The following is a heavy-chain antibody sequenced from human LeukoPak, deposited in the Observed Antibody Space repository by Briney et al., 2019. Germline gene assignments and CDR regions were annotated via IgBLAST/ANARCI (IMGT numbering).Heavy chain of an antibody. CDR1: GFTFSSYA. V-gene: IGHV3-30-3*01. D-gene: IGHD2-2*01. J-gene: IGHJ4*02. CDR2: ISYDGSNK. Sequence: PGGSLRLSCAASGFTFSSYAMSWVRQAPGKGLEWVAVISYDGSNKYYADSVKGRFTISRDNSKNTLYLQMNSLRAEDTAVYYCAREHEGCSSTSCPDFDYWGQGTLVTVSS. CDR3: AREHEGCSSTSCPDFDY.